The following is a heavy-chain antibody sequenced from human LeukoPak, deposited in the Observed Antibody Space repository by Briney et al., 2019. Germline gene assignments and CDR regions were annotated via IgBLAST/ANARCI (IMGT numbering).Heavy chain of an antibody. D-gene: IGHD4-11*01. J-gene: IGHJ5*02. CDR2: INPSGGST. V-gene: IGHV1-46*01. CDR1: GYTVTSYY. Sequence: GASVKVSCKASGYTVTSYYMHWVRQAPGQGLEWMGIINPSGGSTSYAQKFQGRVTMTRDTSTSTVYMELSSLGSEDTAVYYCARVHSKGNWFDPWGQGTLVTVSS. CDR3: ARVHSKGNWFDP.